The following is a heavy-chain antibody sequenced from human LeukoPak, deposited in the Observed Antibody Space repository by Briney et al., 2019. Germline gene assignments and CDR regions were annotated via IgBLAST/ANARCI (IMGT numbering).Heavy chain of an antibody. J-gene: IGHJ4*02. CDR3: ARRLAYCGGDCYFPYSPVGHYFDY. Sequence: PSETLSLTCTVSGGSISSSSYYWGWIRQPPGKGLEWIGSIYYSGSTYYNPSLKSRVTISVDTSKNQFSLKLSSVTAADTAVYYCARRLAYCGGDCYFPYSPVGHYFDYWGQGTLVTVSS. CDR1: GGSISSSSYY. CDR2: IYYSGST. D-gene: IGHD2-21*02. V-gene: IGHV4-39*01.